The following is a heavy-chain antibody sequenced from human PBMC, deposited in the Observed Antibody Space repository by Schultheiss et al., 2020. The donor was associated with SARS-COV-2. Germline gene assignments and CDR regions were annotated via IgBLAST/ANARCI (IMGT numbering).Heavy chain of an antibody. CDR2: ISSSGSTI. CDR3: AKDRNYDFWSGYLV. CDR1: GFTFSSYA. V-gene: IGHV3-48*04. D-gene: IGHD3-3*01. J-gene: IGHJ6*02. Sequence: GESLKISCAASGFTFSSYAMSWVRQAPGKGLEWVSYISSSGSTIYYADSVKGRFTISRDNAKNSLYLQMNSLRAEDTAVYYCAKDRNYDFWSGYLVWGQGTTVTVSS.